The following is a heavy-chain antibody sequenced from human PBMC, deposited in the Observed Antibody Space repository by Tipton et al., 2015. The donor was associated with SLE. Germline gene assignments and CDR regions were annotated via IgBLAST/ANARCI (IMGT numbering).Heavy chain of an antibody. CDR3: ARATDWNLSPDV. J-gene: IGHJ6*04. V-gene: IGHV4-31*03. CDR1: GGSIRGYF. CDR2: IYYSGNT. D-gene: IGHD1-7*01. Sequence: TLSLTCNVSGGSIRGYFWSWIRQLPGKGLEWIGYIYYSGNTYYNPSLGSRLAISVDTSKDQFSLRLTSVTAADTAVYYCARATDWNLSPDVWGKGTTVTVSS.